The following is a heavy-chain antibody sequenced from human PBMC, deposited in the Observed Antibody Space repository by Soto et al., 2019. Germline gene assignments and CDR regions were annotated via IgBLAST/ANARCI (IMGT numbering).Heavy chain of an antibody. CDR1: GFTVSSNY. V-gene: IGHV3-53*01. J-gene: IGHJ4*02. CDR3: ARSSNSIAAAGTGFDY. D-gene: IGHD6-13*01. CDR2: IYSGGST. Sequence: GGSLRLSCAASGFTVSSNYMSWVRQDPGKGLEWVSVIYSGGSTYYADSVKGRFTISRDNSKNTLYLQMNSLRAEDTAVYYCARSSNSIAAAGTGFDYWGQGTLVTVSS.